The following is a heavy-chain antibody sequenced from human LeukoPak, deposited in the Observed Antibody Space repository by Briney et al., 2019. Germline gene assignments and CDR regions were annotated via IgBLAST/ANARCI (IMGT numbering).Heavy chain of an antibody. D-gene: IGHD1-26*01. CDR2: INPNSGGT. V-gene: IGHV1-2*02. CDR1: GYTFTDHD. J-gene: IGHJ4*02. CDR3: ASIGGTYLEY. Sequence: ASVKVSCKASGYTFTDHDMHWVRQAPGQGLEWVGWINPNSGGTNYAQKFQGRVTMTRDTSINTAYMEVSRLRSDDTAVYYCASIGGTYLEYWGQGTLVTVSS.